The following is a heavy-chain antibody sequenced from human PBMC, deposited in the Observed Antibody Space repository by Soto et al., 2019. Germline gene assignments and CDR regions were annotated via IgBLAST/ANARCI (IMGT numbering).Heavy chain of an antibody. Sequence: PSETLSLTCTVSGGSISSGGYYWSWIRQHPGKGLEWIGCIYYSGSTNYNPSLKSRVTISVDTSKNQSSLKLSSVTAADTAVYYCARATYLMGHFDYWGQGTLVTVSS. D-gene: IGHD2-2*01. J-gene: IGHJ4*02. CDR2: IYYSGST. CDR3: ARATYLMGHFDY. V-gene: IGHV4-31*03. CDR1: GGSISSGGYY.